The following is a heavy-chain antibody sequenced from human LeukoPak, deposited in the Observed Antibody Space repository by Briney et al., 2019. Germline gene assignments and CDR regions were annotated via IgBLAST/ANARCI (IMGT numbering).Heavy chain of an antibody. D-gene: IGHD2-2*01. Sequence: ASVKVSCKASGYTFTGYYMHWVRQAPGQGLEWMGWINPNSGGTNYAQKFQGRVTMTRDTSISTAYMELSRLRSDDTAVYYCAAHRYCSSTSCYEVDYWGQGTLVTVSS. CDR2: INPNSGGT. CDR3: AAHRYCSSTSCYEVDY. CDR1: GYTFTGYY. J-gene: IGHJ4*02. V-gene: IGHV1-2*02.